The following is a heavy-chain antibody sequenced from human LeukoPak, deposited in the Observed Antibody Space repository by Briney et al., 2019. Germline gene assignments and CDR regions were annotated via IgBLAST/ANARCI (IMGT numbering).Heavy chain of an antibody. Sequence: SETLSLTCAVYGGSFSGYYWSWIRQPPGKGLEWIGEINHSGSTNYNPSLKSRVTISVDTSKNQFSLKLSSVTAADTAVYYCARDSRDGYNYDYWGQGTLVTVSS. CDR2: INHSGST. D-gene: IGHD5-24*01. V-gene: IGHV4-34*01. J-gene: IGHJ4*02. CDR3: ARDSRDGYNYDY. CDR1: GGSFSGYY.